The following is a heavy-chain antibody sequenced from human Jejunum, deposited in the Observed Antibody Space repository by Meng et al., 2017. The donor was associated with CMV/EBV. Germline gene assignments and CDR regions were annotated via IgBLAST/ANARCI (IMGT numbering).Heavy chain of an antibody. Sequence: QVQLQESGPGLVKPSQTLSLTCSVSGGSIGRGDYYWSWIRQPPGKGLEWIGYIHATGSTYYNPSLKSRVDISLGTSRNHFSLTLSSVTAEDTAVYFCARGSIFVSFDSWGQGTLVTVSS. CDR3: ARGSIFVSFDS. V-gene: IGHV4-30-4*08. J-gene: IGHJ4*02. D-gene: IGHD3-3*01. CDR2: IHATGST. CDR1: GGSIGRGDYY.